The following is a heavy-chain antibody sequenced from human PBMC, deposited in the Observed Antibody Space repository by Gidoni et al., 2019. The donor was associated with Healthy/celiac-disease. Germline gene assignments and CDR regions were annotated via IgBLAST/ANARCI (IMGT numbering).Heavy chain of an antibody. Sequence: EVQLVESGGGLVKPGGSLRLSCAASGFTFSSYSMNWVRQAPGKGLEWVSSISSSSSYIYYADSVKGRFTISRDNAKNSLYLQMNSLRAEDTAVYYCARKGRDGYNYNPWGQGTLVTVSS. J-gene: IGHJ5*02. CDR2: ISSSSSYI. CDR1: GFTFSSYS. V-gene: IGHV3-21*01. D-gene: IGHD5-12*01. CDR3: ARKGRDGYNYNP.